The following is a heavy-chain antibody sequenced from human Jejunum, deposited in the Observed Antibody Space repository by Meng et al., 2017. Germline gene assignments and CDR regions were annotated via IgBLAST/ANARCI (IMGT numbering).Heavy chain of an antibody. CDR2: IWYGGSAA. CDR3: AREKDGFDF. V-gene: IGHV3-30*04. CDR1: GLTISSDI. Sequence: GGSLRLSCTAYGLTISSDIMHWVRQAPGKGLEWVAVIWYGGSAAYNADSVKGRFTISSDTSKNTLYLQMNSLRADDTAVYYCAREKDGFDFWGQGTMVTVSS. J-gene: IGHJ3*01.